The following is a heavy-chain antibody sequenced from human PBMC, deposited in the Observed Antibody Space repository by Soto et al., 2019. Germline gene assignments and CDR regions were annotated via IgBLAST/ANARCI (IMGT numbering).Heavy chain of an antibody. D-gene: IGHD3-16*01. V-gene: IGHV3-30-3*01. CDR3: ARGTRTFRAHFDY. CDR2: ISYDGSNK. J-gene: IGHJ4*02. Sequence: PVGSLRLSCAASGFTFSSYAMHWVRQAPGKGLEWVAVISYDGSNKYYADSVKGRFTISRDNSKNTLYLQMNSLRAEDTAVYYCARGTRTFRAHFDYWGQGTLVTVSS. CDR1: GFTFSSYA.